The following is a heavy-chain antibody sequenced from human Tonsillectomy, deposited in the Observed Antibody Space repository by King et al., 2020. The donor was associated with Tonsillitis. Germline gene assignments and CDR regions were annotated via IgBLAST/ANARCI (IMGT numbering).Heavy chain of an antibody. CDR3: AKSYNWNRNNYYGMDV. D-gene: IGHD1-20*01. CDR1: GFTFSSYA. J-gene: IGHJ6*02. Sequence: VQLVESGGGLVQPGGSLRLSCAASGFTFSSYAMSWVRQAPGKGLEWVSAISGSGGSTYNADSVKGRFTISRDNSKNALYLQMNRLKAEDTAVYYCAKSYNWNRNNYYGMDVWGQGTTVTVSS. CDR2: ISGSGGST. V-gene: IGHV3-23*04.